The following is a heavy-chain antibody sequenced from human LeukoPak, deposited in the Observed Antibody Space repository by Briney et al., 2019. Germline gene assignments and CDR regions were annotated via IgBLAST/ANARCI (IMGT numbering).Heavy chain of an antibody. V-gene: IGHV1-2*02. D-gene: IGHD1-26*01. J-gene: IGHJ4*02. CDR3: AREFKVGAKLVGY. Sequence: ASVKVSCKASGYTFTGYYMHWVRQAPGQGLEWMGWTNPNSGGTNYAQKFQGRVIMTSDTSISIAYLELSRLRSDDTAVYYCAREFKVGAKLVGYWGQGTLVTVSS. CDR1: GYTFTGYY. CDR2: TNPNSGGT.